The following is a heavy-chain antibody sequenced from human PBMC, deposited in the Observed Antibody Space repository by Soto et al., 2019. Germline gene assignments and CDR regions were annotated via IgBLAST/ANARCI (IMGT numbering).Heavy chain of an antibody. CDR3: ARDREMATI. D-gene: IGHD5-12*01. Sequence: AGGALRLSCAGSGFTFSDYYKSWIRQAPGKGLEWVSYISSSGSTIYYADSVKGRFTISRDNAKNSLYLQMNSLRAEDTAVYYCARDREMATIWGQGTLVTVSS. V-gene: IGHV3-11*01. CDR2: ISSSGSTI. CDR1: GFTFSDYY. J-gene: IGHJ4*02.